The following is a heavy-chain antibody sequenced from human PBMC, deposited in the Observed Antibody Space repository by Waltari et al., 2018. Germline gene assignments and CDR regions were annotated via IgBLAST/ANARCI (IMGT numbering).Heavy chain of an antibody. D-gene: IGHD1-26*01. CDR2: ISGSGGST. CDR3: AKDSGSYYQYFDY. V-gene: IGHV3-23*01. J-gene: IGHJ4*02. CDR1: GFTFSSYA. Sequence: EVQLLESGGGLVQPGGSLRLSCAASGFTFSSYAMSWVRQAPGKGLGWVSAISGSGGSTYYADSVKGRFTISRDNAKNTLYLQMNSLRAEDTAVYYCAKDSGSYYQYFDYWGQGTLVTVSS.